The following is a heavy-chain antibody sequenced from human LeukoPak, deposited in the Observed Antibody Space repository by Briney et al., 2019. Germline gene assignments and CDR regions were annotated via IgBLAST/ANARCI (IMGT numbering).Heavy chain of an antibody. CDR2: VSDSGST. V-gene: IGHV4-59*11. CDR1: GGSISSHY. J-gene: IGHJ6*03. D-gene: IGHD6-13*01. CDR3: ARTGSSWPLYYYYYMDV. Sequence: SETLSLTCTVSGGSISSHYWSWIRQPPGKGLEWIGYVSDSGSTNYNPSLKSRVTVSVDTSKDQFSLKLTSVTAADAAVYYCARTGSSWPLYYYYYMDVWGKGTTVTVSS.